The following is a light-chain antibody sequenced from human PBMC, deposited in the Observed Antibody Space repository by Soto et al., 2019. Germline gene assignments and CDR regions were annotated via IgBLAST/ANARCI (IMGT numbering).Light chain of an antibody. V-gene: IGKV3-15*01. J-gene: IGKJ5*01. CDR3: QQYYRWPPIT. Sequence: EILMTQSPATLSASPGERATLSCRASQSAGSNLAWYQHKPGQAPRLLIHGASTRATGIPARFSGSGSGTEFTLTISSLQSEDFAVYYCQQYYRWPPITFGQGTRLEI. CDR2: GAS. CDR1: QSAGSN.